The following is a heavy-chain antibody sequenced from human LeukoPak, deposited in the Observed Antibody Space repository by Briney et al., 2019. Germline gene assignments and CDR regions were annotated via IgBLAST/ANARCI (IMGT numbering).Heavy chain of an antibody. CDR3: ARVGGAYYGSGSYYSGY. CDR2: IYYSGST. Sequence: SETLSLTCTVSGGSISSSSYYWGWIRQPPGKGLEWIGSIYYSGSTYYNPSLKSRVTISVDTSKNQFSLKLSSVTAEDTAVYYCARVGGAYYGSGSYYSGYWGQGTLVTVSS. CDR1: GGSISSSSYY. V-gene: IGHV4-39*07. D-gene: IGHD3-10*01. J-gene: IGHJ4*02.